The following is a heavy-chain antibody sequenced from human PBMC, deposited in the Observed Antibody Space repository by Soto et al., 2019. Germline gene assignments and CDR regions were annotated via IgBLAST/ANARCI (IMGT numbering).Heavy chain of an antibody. J-gene: IGHJ5*02. CDR1: GGTFSSYA. CDR2: IIPIFGTA. CDR3: ARICSSTCCYPSWFGP. D-gene: IGHD2-2*01. V-gene: IGHV1-69*01. Sequence: QVQLVQSGAEVKKPGSSVKVSCKASGGTFSSYAISWVRQAPGQGLEWMGGIIPIFGTANYAQKFQGRVTLAGDESTSTAYMELSSMRSEDTAVYYCARICSSTCCYPSWFGPWGQGTLVTVSS.